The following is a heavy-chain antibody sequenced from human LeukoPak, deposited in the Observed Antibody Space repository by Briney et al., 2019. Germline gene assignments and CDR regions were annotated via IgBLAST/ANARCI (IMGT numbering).Heavy chain of an antibody. J-gene: IGHJ5*02. CDR2: ISAYNGNT. V-gene: IGHV1-18*01. Sequence: ASVNVSCKASGYTFTSYGISWVRQAPGQGLEWMGWISAYNGNTNYAQKLQGRVTMTTDTSTSTAYMELRSLRSDDTAVYYCARHTGSWSYYNRFINWFDPWGQGTLVTVSS. CDR1: GYTFTSYG. CDR3: ARHTGSWSYYNRFINWFDP. D-gene: IGHD3-10*01.